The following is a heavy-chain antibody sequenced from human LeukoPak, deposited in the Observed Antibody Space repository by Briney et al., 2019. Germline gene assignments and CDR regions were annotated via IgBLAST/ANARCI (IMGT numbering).Heavy chain of an antibody. CDR1: GYSFTGYY. Sequence: GESLKISCKGSGYSFTGYYMHWVRQAPGQGLEWMGWINPNSGGTNYAQKFQGRVTMTRDTSISTAYMELSRLRSDDTAVYYCARVLGTGGFLGYWGQGTLVTVSS. J-gene: IGHJ4*02. CDR3: ARVLGTGGFLGY. CDR2: INPNSGGT. D-gene: IGHD7-27*01. V-gene: IGHV1-2*02.